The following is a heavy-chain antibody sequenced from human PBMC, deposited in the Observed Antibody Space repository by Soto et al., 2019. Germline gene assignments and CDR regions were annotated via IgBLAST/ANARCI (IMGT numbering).Heavy chain of an antibody. CDR3: ARPGHYYYYYMDV. CDR1: GFTFSSYS. CDR2: ISSSRSYI. J-gene: IGHJ6*03. Sequence: EVQLVESGGGRVKPGGSLRLSCAAPGFTFSSYSMNWVPQAPGKGLEWVSSISSSRSYIYYADSVKGRFTISRDNAKNSLYLQMNSLRAEDTAVYYCARPGHYYYYYMDVWGKGTTVTVSS. V-gene: IGHV3-21*01.